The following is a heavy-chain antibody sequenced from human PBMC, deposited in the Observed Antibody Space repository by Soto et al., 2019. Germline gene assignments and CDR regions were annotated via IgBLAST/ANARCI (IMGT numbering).Heavy chain of an antibody. J-gene: IGHJ4*01. V-gene: IGHV4-4*02. CDR3: ARSSGFFGISVLDM. Sequence: QGRLQESGPGRVKPSGTLSLTCVAFGDPSSSINWWIWSRQPPGKGLRWIGEVYHTGTTNYNPSLKSRVTISVDKSQNHFSLNVTSVTAADTAVYYCARSSGFFGISVLDMWGQGALVTVSS. CDR2: VYHTGTT. D-gene: IGHD1-20*01. CDR1: GDPSSSINW.